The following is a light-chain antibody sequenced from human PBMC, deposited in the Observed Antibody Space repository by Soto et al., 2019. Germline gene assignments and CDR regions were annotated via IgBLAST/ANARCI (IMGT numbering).Light chain of an antibody. CDR3: QQFLYSSYS. V-gene: IGKV3-20*01. Sequence: EIVLTQSPGTLSLSPGERATLSCRASQSVGSSYLAWYQQKPGRGPRLLIYGTSARATGIPDRFSGSGSGTDVTLTISGLGPEDFAVYYCQQFLYSSYSFGQGTKLGIK. J-gene: IGKJ2*03. CDR1: QSVGSSY. CDR2: GTS.